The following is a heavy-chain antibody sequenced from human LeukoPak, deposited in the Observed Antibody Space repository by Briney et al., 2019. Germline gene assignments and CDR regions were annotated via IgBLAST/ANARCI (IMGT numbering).Heavy chain of an antibody. CDR1: GFTFDDYA. Sequence: LRLSCAASGFTFDDYAMHWVRQAPGKGLEWVSGISWNSGSISYADSVKGRFTISRDNAKNSLYLQMNSLRAEDTALYYCAKEVYGDDAFDIWGQGTMVTVSS. J-gene: IGHJ3*02. CDR2: ISWNSGSI. V-gene: IGHV3-9*01. D-gene: IGHD4-17*01. CDR3: AKEVYGDDAFDI.